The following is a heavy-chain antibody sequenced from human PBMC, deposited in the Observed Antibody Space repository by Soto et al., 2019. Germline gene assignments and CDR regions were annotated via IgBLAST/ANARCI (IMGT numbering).Heavy chain of an antibody. D-gene: IGHD2-2*01. J-gene: IGHJ6*02. CDR1: GFTFDDYA. Sequence: GGSLRLSCAASGFTFDDYAMHWVRQAPGKGLEWVSLISGDGGSTYYADSVKGRFTISRDNSKNSLYLQMNSLRTEDTALYYCAKDISPYQLLLHYYCGMDVWGQGTTVTVSS. CDR3: AKDISPYQLLLHYYCGMDV. CDR2: ISGDGGST. V-gene: IGHV3-43*02.